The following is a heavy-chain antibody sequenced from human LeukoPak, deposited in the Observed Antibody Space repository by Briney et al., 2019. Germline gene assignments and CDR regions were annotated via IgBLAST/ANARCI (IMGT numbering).Heavy chain of an antibody. V-gene: IGHV4-34*01. J-gene: IGHJ4*02. D-gene: IGHD2-2*01. CDR1: GGSFSGYY. Sequence: KASETLSLTCAVYGGSFSGYYWSWIRQPPGKGLEWIGEINHSGSTNYNPSLKSRVTISVDTSKNQFSLQLSSVTAADTAVYYCARARYCSSTSCCAGLGYWGQGTLVTVSS. CDR2: INHSGST. CDR3: ARARYCSSTSCCAGLGY.